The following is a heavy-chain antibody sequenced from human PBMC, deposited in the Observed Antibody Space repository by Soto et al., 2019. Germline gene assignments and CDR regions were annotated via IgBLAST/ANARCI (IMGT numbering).Heavy chain of an antibody. CDR2: IYYSGST. Sequence: PSETLSLTCTVSGGSISSSSYYWGWIRQPPGKGLERIGSIYYSGSTYYNPSLKSRVTISVDTSKNQFSLKLSSVTAADTAVYYCARRIVRCSSTSCYDDYFDYWGQGTLVTVSS. J-gene: IGHJ4*02. CDR3: ARRIVRCSSTSCYDDYFDY. CDR1: GGSISSSSYY. D-gene: IGHD2-2*01. V-gene: IGHV4-39*01.